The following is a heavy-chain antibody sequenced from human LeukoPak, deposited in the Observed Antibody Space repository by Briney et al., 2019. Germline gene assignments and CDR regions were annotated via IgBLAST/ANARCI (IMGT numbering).Heavy chain of an antibody. J-gene: IGHJ4*02. CDR2: VSTYNGDT. CDR1: GYTFSTYG. CDR3: ARGSYYVY. V-gene: IGHV1-18*01. Sequence: GASVKVSCKASGYTFSTYGVSWVRQAPGQGLEWVGWVSTYNGDTNYAQNFQGRVTMTTDTSTATAYMELRNLRSDDTAVYYCARGSYYVYWGQGALVTVSS. D-gene: IGHD1-26*01.